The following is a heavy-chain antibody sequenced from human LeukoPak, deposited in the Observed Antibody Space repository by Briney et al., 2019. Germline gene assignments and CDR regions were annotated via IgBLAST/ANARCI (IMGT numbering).Heavy chain of an antibody. CDR3: ARVQQLVFYDAFDI. V-gene: IGHV4-38-2*01. J-gene: IGHJ3*02. D-gene: IGHD6-13*01. CDR2: IYHSGST. CDR1: GFTFSTYA. Sequence: GSLRLSCAASGFTFSTYAMSWVRQIPGKGLEWIGSIYHSGSTYYNPSLKSRVTISVDTSKNQFSLKPSSVTAADTAVYYCARVQQLVFYDAFDIWGQGTMVTVSS.